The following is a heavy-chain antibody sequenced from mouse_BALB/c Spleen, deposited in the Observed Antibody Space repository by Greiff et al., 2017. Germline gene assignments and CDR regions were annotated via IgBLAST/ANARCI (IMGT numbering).Heavy chain of an antibody. CDR1: GYTFSSYW. Sequence: QVQLKESGAELMKPGASVKISCKATGYTFSSYWIEWVKQRPGHGLEWIGEILPGSGSTNYNEKFKGKATFTADTSSNTAYMQLSSLTSEDSAVYYCARYYGNYEGVCWYFDVWGAGTTVTVSS. CDR2: ILPGSGST. J-gene: IGHJ1*01. D-gene: IGHD2-1*01. CDR3: ARYYGNYEGVCWYFDV. V-gene: IGHV1-9*01.